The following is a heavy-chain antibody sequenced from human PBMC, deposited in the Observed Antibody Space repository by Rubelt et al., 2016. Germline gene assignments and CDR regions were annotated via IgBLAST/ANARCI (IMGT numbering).Heavy chain of an antibody. CDR2: ISGSGGST. J-gene: IGHJ6*02. CDR3: AKSPDYYFYGMDV. Sequence: QLVESGGGLVQPGGSLRLSCAASGFSFNTYAMTWVRQAPGKGLDWVSSISGSGGSTYYADSVKDRFSISRDNAKNTLYLQMNSLSAEDTAVYYCAKSPDYYFYGMDVWGQGTTVTVSS. CDR1: GFSFNTYA. V-gene: IGHV3-23*04.